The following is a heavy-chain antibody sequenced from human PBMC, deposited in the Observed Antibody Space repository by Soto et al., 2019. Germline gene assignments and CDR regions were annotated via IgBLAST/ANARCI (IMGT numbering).Heavy chain of an antibody. Sequence: QVQLVQSGAEVKKPGSSVKVSCKASGGTFSSYAISWVRQAPGQGLEWMGGIIPIFGTANYAQKFQGRVTITADESTSTAYMELSSLRSEDTAVYYSARDVPAAAGPSLGYYYYYGMDGWGQGTTVTVSS. CDR2: IIPIFGTA. J-gene: IGHJ6*02. D-gene: IGHD6-13*01. V-gene: IGHV1-69*12. CDR1: GGTFSSYA. CDR3: ARDVPAAAGPSLGYYYYYGMDG.